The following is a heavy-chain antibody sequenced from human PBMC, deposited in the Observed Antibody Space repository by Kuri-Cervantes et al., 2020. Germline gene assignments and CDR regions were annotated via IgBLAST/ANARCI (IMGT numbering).Heavy chain of an antibody. CDR1: GFTFSSYA. Sequence: GESLKISCAASGFTFSSYAMSWVRQAPGKGLEWVSAISGSGGSTYYADSVKGRFTISRDNSKNTLYLQMNSLRADDTAVYYCARDLGYCTGGACIPDFWGQGTLVTVSS. V-gene: IGHV3-23*01. CDR3: ARDLGYCTGGACIPDF. D-gene: IGHD2-8*02. J-gene: IGHJ4*02. CDR2: ISGSGGST.